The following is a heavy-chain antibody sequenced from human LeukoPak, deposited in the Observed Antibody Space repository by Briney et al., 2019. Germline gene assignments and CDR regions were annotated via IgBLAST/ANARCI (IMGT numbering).Heavy chain of an antibody. D-gene: IGHD3-10*01. J-gene: IGHJ2*01. V-gene: IGHV5-51*01. CDR3: ASAGISASFDH. CDR1: GYSFTNYW. Sequence: PGESLKISCKGSGYSFTNYWIGWVRQMPGKGLEWMGIIYPSDSDTRYSPSFQGQVTISADKSISTAYLQWSGLKASDTAMYHCASAGISASFDHWGRGTLVTVSS. CDR2: IYPSDSDT.